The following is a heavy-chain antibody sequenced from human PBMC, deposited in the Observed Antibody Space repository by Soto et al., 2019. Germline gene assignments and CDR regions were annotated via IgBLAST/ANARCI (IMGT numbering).Heavy chain of an antibody. CDR1: GGTFSSYA. V-gene: IGHV1-69*13. CDR3: ARSIFENYYDSSGYFDY. Sequence: SVKVSCKASGGTFSSYAISWVRQAPGQGLEWMGGIIPIFGTANYAQKFQGRVTITADESTSTAYMELSSLRSEDTAVYYCARSIFENYYDSSGYFDYWGQGTLVTVSS. CDR2: IIPIFGTA. J-gene: IGHJ4*02. D-gene: IGHD3-22*01.